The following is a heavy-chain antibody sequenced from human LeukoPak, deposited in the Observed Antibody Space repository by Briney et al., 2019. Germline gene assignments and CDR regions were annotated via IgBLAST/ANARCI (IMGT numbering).Heavy chain of an antibody. Sequence: GGSLRLSCAASGFTFSSYSMNWVRQAPGKGLEWVSYISGSSVTIYYADSVKGRFTISRDNAKNSLYLQMNSLRAEDTAVYYCARDYYDSTLSWGQGTLVTVSS. V-gene: IGHV3-48*04. D-gene: IGHD3-22*01. J-gene: IGHJ5*02. CDR2: ISGSSVTI. CDR1: GFTFSSYS. CDR3: ARDYYDSTLS.